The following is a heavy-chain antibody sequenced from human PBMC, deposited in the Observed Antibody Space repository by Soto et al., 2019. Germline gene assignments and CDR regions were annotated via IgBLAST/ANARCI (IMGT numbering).Heavy chain of an antibody. J-gene: IGHJ6*02. CDR1: GGSISSYY. Sequence: SETLSLTCTVSGGSISSYYWSWIRQPPWKGLEWIGYIYYSGSTNYNPSLKSRVTISVDTSKNQFSLKLSSVTAADTVVYYCALSSGYYYYGMDVWGQGTTVTVSS. CDR2: IYYSGST. D-gene: IGHD1-26*01. CDR3: ALSSGYYYYGMDV. V-gene: IGHV4-59*01.